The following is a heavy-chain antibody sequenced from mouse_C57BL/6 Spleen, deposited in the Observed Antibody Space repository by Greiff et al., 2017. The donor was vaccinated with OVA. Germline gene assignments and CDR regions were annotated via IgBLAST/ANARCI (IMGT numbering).Heavy chain of an antibody. D-gene: IGHD1-1*01. J-gene: IGHJ2*01. CDR2: IDPANGNT. CDR3: ARETYYGSSYVDY. CDR1: GFNIKNTY. V-gene: IGHV14-3*01. Sequence: VQLQQSVAELVRPGASVKLSCTASGFNIKNTYMHWVKQRPEQGLEWIGRIDPANGNTKYAPKFQGQATITADTSSNTAYLQLSSLTSEDTAIFYRARETYYGSSYVDYWGQGTTLTVSS.